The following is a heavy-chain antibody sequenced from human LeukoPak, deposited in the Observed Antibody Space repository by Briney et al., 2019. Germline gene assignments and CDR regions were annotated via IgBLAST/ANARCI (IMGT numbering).Heavy chain of an antibody. CDR1: GGTFSSYA. CDR2: IIPIFGTA. J-gene: IGHJ4*02. D-gene: IGHD1-1*01. V-gene: IGHV1-69*05. CDR3: ARYRTGRRGEFDY. Sequence: SVKVSCKASGGTFSSYAISWVRQAPGQGLEWTGGIIPIFGTANYAQKFQGRVTITTDESTSTAYMELSSLRSEDTAVYYCARYRTGRRGEFDYWGQGALVTVSS.